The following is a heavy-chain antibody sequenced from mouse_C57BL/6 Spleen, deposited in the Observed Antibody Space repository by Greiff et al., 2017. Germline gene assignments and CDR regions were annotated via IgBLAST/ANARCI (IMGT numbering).Heavy chain of an antibody. CDR2: ISSGGDYI. CDR3: TRDSNYWYFDV. Sequence: DVMLVESGEGLVKPGGSLKLSCAASGFTFSSYAMSWVRQTPEKRLEWVAYISSGGDYIYYADTVKGRFTISRDNARNTLYLQMSSLKSEDTAMYYCTRDSNYWYFDVWGTGTTLTVSS. J-gene: IGHJ1*03. V-gene: IGHV5-9-1*02. CDR1: GFTFSSYA. D-gene: IGHD2-5*01.